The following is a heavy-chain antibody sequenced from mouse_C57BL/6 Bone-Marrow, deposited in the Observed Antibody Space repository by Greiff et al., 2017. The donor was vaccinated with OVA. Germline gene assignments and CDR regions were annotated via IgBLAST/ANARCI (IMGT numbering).Heavy chain of an antibody. CDR3: ARIDYYAMDY. V-gene: IGHV2-2*01. J-gene: IGHJ4*01. CDR2: IWSGGST. Sequence: LKVVESGPGLVQPSQSLSITCTVSGFSLTSYGVHWVRQSPGKGLEWLGVIWSGGSTDYNAAFISRLSISKDNSKSQVFFKMNSLQADDTAIYYCARIDYYAMDYWGQGTSVTVSS. CDR1: GFSLTSYG.